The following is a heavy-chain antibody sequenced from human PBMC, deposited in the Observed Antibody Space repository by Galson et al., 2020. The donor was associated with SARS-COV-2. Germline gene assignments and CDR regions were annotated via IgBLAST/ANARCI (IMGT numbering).Heavy chain of an antibody. Sequence: GESLKISCAASGFTFRSYAMHWVHQAPGKGLEWVAVISYDGSNKYYADSVKGRFTISRDNSKNTLYLQMNSLRAEDTAVYYCARAYSGSYFSAFDIWGQGTMVTVSS. J-gene: IGHJ3*02. CDR1: GFTFRSYA. D-gene: IGHD1-26*01. V-gene: IGHV3-30*04. CDR3: ARAYSGSYFSAFDI. CDR2: ISYDGSNK.